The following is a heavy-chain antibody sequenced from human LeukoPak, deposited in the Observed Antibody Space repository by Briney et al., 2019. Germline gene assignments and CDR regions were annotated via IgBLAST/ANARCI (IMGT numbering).Heavy chain of an antibody. Sequence: SETLSLTCTVSGGSINSYYWSWIRQPPGKGLEWIGYIYTSGSTNYNPSLKSRVTISVDTSKNQFSLKLSSVTAADTAVYYCARRAAHYDFWSGYLDWGQGTLVTVSS. CDR1: GGSINSYY. CDR2: IYTSGST. V-gene: IGHV4-4*09. CDR3: ARRAAHYDFWSGYLD. D-gene: IGHD3-3*01. J-gene: IGHJ4*02.